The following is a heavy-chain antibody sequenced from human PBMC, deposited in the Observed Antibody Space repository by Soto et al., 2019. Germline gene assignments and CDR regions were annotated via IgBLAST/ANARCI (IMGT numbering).Heavy chain of an antibody. CDR1: GFTFSSYA. CDR2: ISYDGSNK. J-gene: IGHJ4*02. CDR3: AIGYCSGGSCPMDGDY. V-gene: IGHV3-30-3*01. Sequence: GGSLRLSCAASGFTFSSYAMHWVRQAPGKGLEWVAVISYDGSNKYYADSVKGRFTISRDNSKNTLYLQMNSLRDEDTVLYYCAIGYCSGGSCPMDGDYWGQGTLVTVSS. D-gene: IGHD2-15*01.